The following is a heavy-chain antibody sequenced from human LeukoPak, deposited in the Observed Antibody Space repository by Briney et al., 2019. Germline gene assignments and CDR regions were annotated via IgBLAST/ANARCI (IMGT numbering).Heavy chain of an antibody. V-gene: IGHV1-69*13. D-gene: IGHD2-2*01. CDR1: GGTFSSYA. CDR3: ARTGEYCSSTSCRGHWFDP. CDR2: IIPIFGTA. J-gene: IGHJ5*02. Sequence: ASVKVSCKASGGTFSSYAISWVRQAPGLGLEWMGGIIPIFGTANYAQKFQGRVTITADESTSTAYMELSSLRSEDTAVYYCARTGEYCSSTSCRGHWFDPWGQGTLVTVSS.